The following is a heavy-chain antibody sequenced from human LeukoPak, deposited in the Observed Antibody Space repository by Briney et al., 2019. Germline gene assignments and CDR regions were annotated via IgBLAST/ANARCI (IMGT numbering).Heavy chain of an antibody. J-gene: IGHJ4*02. CDR2: INHSGST. CDR1: GGSFSGYY. V-gene: IGHV4-34*01. CDR3: ARSQQWLVRGIFDY. D-gene: IGHD6-19*01. Sequence: PSETLSLTCAVYGGSFSGYYWSWIRQPPGKGLEWIGEINHSGSTNYSPSLKSRVTISVDTSKNQFSLKLSSVTAADTAVYYCARSQQWLVRGIFDYWGQGTLVTVSS.